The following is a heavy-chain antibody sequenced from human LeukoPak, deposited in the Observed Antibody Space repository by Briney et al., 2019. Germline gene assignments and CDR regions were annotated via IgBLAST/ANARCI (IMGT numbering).Heavy chain of an antibody. CDR3: ARDESGYFDS. V-gene: IGHV3-33*01. Sequence: SGGSLRLSCVASGFTFSIYGMHWVRQAPGNGLEWVANIWYDGSNKYYGDSVKGRFTISRDNAKNTLFLQMNSLRAEDTAVYYCARDESGYFDSWGQGTLVTVST. CDR2: IWYDGSNK. J-gene: IGHJ4*02. CDR1: GFTFSIYG.